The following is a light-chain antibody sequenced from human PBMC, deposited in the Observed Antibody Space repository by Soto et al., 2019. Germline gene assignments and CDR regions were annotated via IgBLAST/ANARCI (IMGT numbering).Light chain of an antibody. V-gene: IGKV1-5*03. J-gene: IGKJ1*01. Sequence: DIQMTQSPSTLSASVGDRVTITCRASQSISSWLAWYQQKPGKAPKLLIYKASSLESGVPSRFSGSGSGTEFTLTISSLEPDDFVTYHRQQYNSYPMWTFGQGTKVEIK. CDR3: QQYNSYPMWT. CDR1: QSISSW. CDR2: KAS.